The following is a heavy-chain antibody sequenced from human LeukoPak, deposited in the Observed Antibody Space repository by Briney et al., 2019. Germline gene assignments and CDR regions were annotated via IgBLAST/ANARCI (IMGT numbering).Heavy chain of an antibody. J-gene: IGHJ3*02. CDR3: ARDGPDSSSSDAFDI. Sequence: SVKVSCKASGGTFSSYAISWVRQAPGQGLEWMGGIIPIFGTANYAQKFQGRVTITADESTSTAYMELSSLRSEDTAVYYCARDGPDSSSSDAFDIWGQGTMVTVSS. CDR2: IIPIFGTA. CDR1: GGTFSSYA. V-gene: IGHV1-69*13. D-gene: IGHD6-6*01.